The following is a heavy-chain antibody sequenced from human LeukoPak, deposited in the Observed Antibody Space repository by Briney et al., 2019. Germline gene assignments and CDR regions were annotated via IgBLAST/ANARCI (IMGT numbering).Heavy chain of an antibody. V-gene: IGHV3-7*01. CDR1: GLTFSTYW. J-gene: IGHJ4*02. Sequence: GGSLRLSCAASGLTFSTYWMNWVRQAPGKGLEWVANIKQDGSEKFFVDSVKGRFTISRDNAKNSLYLQMNSLRAEDTAVYYCARDAQQGEMGTAPSYWGQGTLVTVSS. CDR3: ARDAQQGEMGTAPSY. CDR2: IKQDGSEK. D-gene: IGHD1-26*01.